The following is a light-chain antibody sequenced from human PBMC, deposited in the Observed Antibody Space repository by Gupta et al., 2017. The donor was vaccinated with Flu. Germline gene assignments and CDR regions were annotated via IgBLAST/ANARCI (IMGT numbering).Light chain of an antibody. CDR3: QQDDSPPHT. CDR1: QDIDKY. J-gene: IGKJ5*01. Sequence: PSSLSASVGDRVTITCQASQDIDKYLNWYQQRPGKAPKLLIFDTSILETGVPSRHSQSRSGTDFTFTISSLHPEDVATYYCQQDDSPPHTFGPGTRLEIK. CDR2: DTS. V-gene: IGKV1-33*01.